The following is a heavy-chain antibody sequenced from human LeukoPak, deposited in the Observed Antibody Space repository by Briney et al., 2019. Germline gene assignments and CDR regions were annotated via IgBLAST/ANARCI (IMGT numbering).Heavy chain of an antibody. D-gene: IGHD6-13*01. V-gene: IGHV3-21*01. CDR3: ARAFPPLRTSSAGDL. J-gene: IGHJ4*02. CDR1: GFTFSDYD. CDR2: ISGLSSHI. Sequence: GGSLRLSCSASGFTFSDYDMTWVRQAPGKGLEWVSSISGLSSHIYYGDSVKGRFSISRDNAKNSLYLQMNSLGTDDTAVYFCARAFPPLRTSSAGDLWGQGTLVTVSS.